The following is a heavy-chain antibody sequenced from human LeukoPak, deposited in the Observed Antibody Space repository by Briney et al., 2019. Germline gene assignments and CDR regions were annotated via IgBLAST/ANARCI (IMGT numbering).Heavy chain of an antibody. CDR3: ARADGSSWYNFDY. D-gene: IGHD6-13*01. CDR1: GYTFTGYY. Sequence: ASAKVSCKASGYTFTGYYMHWVRQAPGQGLEWMGWINPNSGGTNYAQKFQGWVTMTRDTSISTAYMELSRLRSDDTAVYYCARADGSSWYNFDYWGQGTLVTVSS. V-gene: IGHV1-2*04. J-gene: IGHJ4*02. CDR2: INPNSGGT.